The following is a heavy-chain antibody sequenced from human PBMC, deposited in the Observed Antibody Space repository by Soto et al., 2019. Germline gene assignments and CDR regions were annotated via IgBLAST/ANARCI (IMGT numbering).Heavy chain of an antibody. Sequence: GGSLRLSCEVSGLIFSDHYMDWVRRAPGRGLEWVGRIRNKPRSHTTEYAASVTGRFSISRDDSKNTMYLQMNGLNTGDTAVYYCTSPLSADNYGFDYWGPGTLVTVSS. J-gene: IGHJ4*02. D-gene: IGHD5-18*01. CDR1: GLIFSDHY. V-gene: IGHV3-72*01. CDR3: TSPLSADNYGFDY. CDR2: IRNKPRSHTT.